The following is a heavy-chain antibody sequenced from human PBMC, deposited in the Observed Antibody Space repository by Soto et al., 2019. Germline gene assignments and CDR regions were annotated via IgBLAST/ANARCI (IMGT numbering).Heavy chain of an antibody. J-gene: IGHJ6*02. Sequence: GESLKISCKGSGYSFANYWIAWVRQMPGKGLEWMGIIYPSDSDTGYSPSFQGQVTISADKSISTAFLQWSSLKASDTAIYYCARQNSYGYYYYGMDVWGQGTPVTVSS. CDR1: GYSFANYW. CDR3: ARQNSYGYYYYGMDV. CDR2: IYPSDSDT. V-gene: IGHV5-51*01. D-gene: IGHD5-18*01.